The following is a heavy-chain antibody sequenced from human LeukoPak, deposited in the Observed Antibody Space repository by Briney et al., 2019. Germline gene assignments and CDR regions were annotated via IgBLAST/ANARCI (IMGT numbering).Heavy chain of an antibody. CDR2: ISGSGGST. D-gene: IGHD2-21*01. V-gene: IGHV3-23*01. Sequence: GGSLRLSCAASGFTFSSYAMSWVRQAPGKGLEWVSAISGSGGSTYYADSVKGRFTISRDNSKNTLYLQMNSLRAEDTAVYYCAKLRTYCGGDCFAPFDYWGQGTLVTVSS. CDR1: GFTFSSYA. CDR3: AKLRTYCGGDCFAPFDY. J-gene: IGHJ4*02.